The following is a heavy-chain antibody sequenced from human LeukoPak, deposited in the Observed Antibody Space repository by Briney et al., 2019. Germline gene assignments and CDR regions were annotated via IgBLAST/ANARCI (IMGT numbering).Heavy chain of an antibody. Sequence: SQTLSLTRAISGDSVSSNSATWNWIRQSPSRGLEWLGRTYYRSKWYNDYALSVKSRITINPDTSKNQFSLQLNSVTPEDTAVYYCARATRAVAGDWFDPWGQGTLVTVSS. CDR3: ARATRAVAGDWFDP. CDR2: TYYRSKWYN. CDR1: GDSVSSNSAT. J-gene: IGHJ5*02. D-gene: IGHD6-19*01. V-gene: IGHV6-1*01.